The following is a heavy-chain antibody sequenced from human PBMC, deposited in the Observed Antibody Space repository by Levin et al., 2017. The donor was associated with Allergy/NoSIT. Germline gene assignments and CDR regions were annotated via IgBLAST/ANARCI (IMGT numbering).Heavy chain of an antibody. CDR3: ARQVATLNWYFDL. CDR2: IYPGDSDT. V-gene: IGHV5-51*01. Sequence: GESLKISCKGSGYSFTSYWIGWVRQMPGKGLEWMGIIYPGDSDTRYSSSFQGQVTISADNSISTAYLQWSSLKASDTAMYYCARQVATLNWYFDLWGRGTLVTVSS. J-gene: IGHJ2*01. CDR1: GYSFTSYW. D-gene: IGHD2-15*01.